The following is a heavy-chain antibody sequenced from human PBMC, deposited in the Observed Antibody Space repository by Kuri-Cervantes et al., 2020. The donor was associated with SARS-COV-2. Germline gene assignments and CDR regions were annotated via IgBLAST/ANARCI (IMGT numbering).Heavy chain of an antibody. V-gene: IGHV3-30-3*01. CDR2: ISYDGSNK. J-gene: IGHJ5*02. D-gene: IGHD3-3*01. CDR3: ARERSYYDFWSGYSDNWFDP. Sequence: GGSLRLSCAASGSTFSSYAMHWVRQAPGKGLEWVAVISYDGSNKYYADSVKGRFTISRDNSKNTLYLQMNSLRAEDTAVYYCARERSYYDFWSGYSDNWFDPWGQGTLVTVSS. CDR1: GSTFSSYA.